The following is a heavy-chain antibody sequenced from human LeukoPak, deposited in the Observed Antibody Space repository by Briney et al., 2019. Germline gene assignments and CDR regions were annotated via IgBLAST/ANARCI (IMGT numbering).Heavy chain of an antibody. Sequence: GASVKVSCKASGYTFISYGITWVRQAPGQGFEWMGWISGYTGKTNFTETLQGRVTMTTDTSTSTAYMELSSLGSDDTAVYYCARIPWDASGGSLWYWGQGTRVIVSS. CDR1: GYTFISYG. J-gene: IGHJ4*02. CDR3: ARIPWDASGGSLWY. V-gene: IGHV1-18*01. D-gene: IGHD3-10*01. CDR2: ISGYTGKT.